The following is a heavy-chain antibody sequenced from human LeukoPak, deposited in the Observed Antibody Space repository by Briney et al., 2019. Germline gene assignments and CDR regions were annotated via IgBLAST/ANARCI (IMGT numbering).Heavy chain of an antibody. Sequence: GGSLRLSCTASGFIVTNNYINWVRQAPGKGLEWVSAISGSGGSTYYADSVKGRFTISRDNSKNTLYLQMNSLRAEDTAVYYCAKVVGGGDDAFDIWGQGTMVTVSS. CDR2: ISGSGGST. J-gene: IGHJ3*02. CDR1: GFIVTNNY. D-gene: IGHD1-26*01. CDR3: AKVVGGGDDAFDI. V-gene: IGHV3-23*01.